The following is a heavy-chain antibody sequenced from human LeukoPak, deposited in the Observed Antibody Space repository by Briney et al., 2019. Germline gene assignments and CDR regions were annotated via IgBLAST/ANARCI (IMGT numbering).Heavy chain of an antibody. D-gene: IGHD6-19*01. CDR2: INHSGST. CDR3: ARDPGAVAGPSYNWFDP. Sequence: PSETLSLTCAVYGGSFSGYYWSWIRQPPGKGLEWIGEINHSGSTNYNPSLKSRVTISVDTSKNQFSLKLSSVTAADTAVYYCARDPGAVAGPSYNWFDPRGQGALVTISS. CDR1: GGSFSGYY. V-gene: IGHV4-34*01. J-gene: IGHJ5*02.